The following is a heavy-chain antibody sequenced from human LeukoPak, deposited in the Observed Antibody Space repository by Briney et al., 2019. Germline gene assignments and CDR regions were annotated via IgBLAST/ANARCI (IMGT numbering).Heavy chain of an antibody. D-gene: IGHD4-23*01. V-gene: IGHV4-31*03. Sequence: SETLSLTCTVSGGSIIIGAYYWSWIRQHPGKGLEWIAYVHYSGSTYYNPSLKSRFTISVDTSQNQFSLKLRSVTAADTAVYYCAGDSGNSAFDYWGQGTLVTVSS. CDR1: GGSIIIGAYY. CDR3: AGDSGNSAFDY. J-gene: IGHJ4*02. CDR2: VHYSGST.